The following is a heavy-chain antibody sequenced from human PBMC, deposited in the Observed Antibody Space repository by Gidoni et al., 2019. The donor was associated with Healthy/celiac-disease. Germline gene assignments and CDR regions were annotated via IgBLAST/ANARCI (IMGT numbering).Heavy chain of an antibody. Sequence: QVQLVQSGSEVTQPGASVKVSCKASGYTFPSYYMHWLRQAPGKGLEWMGIINPSGGSTSYAQKFQGRVTMTRDTSTSTVYMELSSLRSEDTAVYYCARDRLTGKNYYYYGMDVWGQGTTVTVSS. CDR2: INPSGGST. CDR1: GYTFPSYY. D-gene: IGHD1-20*01. J-gene: IGHJ6*02. V-gene: IGHV1-46*01. CDR3: ARDRLTGKNYYYYGMDV.